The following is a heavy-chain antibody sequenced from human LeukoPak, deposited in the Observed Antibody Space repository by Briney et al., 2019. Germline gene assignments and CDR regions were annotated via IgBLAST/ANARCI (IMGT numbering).Heavy chain of an antibody. CDR1: DFSLSTPGMG. D-gene: IGHD3-9*01. CDR2: IYYNDDK. V-gene: IGHV2-5*01. Sequence: SDPTLVKPTQTLTLTCTFSDFSLSTPGMGVGWIRQPPGKAPEWLVMIYYNDDKRYSPSLRSRLTITKDTSKNQVVLTMTNMDVVDTATYYCAHLVVTIDWRSYFDYWGQGILVTVSS. J-gene: IGHJ4*02. CDR3: AHLVVTIDWRSYFDY.